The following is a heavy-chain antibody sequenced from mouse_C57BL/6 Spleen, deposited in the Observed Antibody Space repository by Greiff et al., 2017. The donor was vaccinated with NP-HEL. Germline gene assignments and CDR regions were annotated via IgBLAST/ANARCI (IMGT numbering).Heavy chain of an antibody. CDR1: GYTFTDYY. CDR2: INPYNGGT. J-gene: IGHJ4*01. Sequence: EVQLQQSGPVLVKPGASVKMSCKASGYTFTDYYMNWVKQSHGKSLEWIGVINPYNGGTSYNQKFKGKATLTVDKSSSTAYMELNSLTSEDSAVYYCARWRLRQGDYAMDYWGQGTSVTVSS. V-gene: IGHV1-19*01. D-gene: IGHD2-4*01. CDR3: ARWRLRQGDYAMDY.